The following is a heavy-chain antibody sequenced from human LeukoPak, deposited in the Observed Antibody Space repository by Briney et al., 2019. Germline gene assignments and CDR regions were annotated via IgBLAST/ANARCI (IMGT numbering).Heavy chain of an antibody. Sequence: PGGSLRLSCAASGFTFSSYEMNWVRQAPGKGLEWVSYISNSGSTIYYADSVKGRFTISRDNAKNSLYLQMNSLRAEDTAVYYCARAAYYYDSSADYWGQGTLVTVSS. V-gene: IGHV3-48*03. D-gene: IGHD3-22*01. CDR3: ARAAYYYDSSADY. J-gene: IGHJ4*02. CDR1: GFTFSSYE. CDR2: ISNSGSTI.